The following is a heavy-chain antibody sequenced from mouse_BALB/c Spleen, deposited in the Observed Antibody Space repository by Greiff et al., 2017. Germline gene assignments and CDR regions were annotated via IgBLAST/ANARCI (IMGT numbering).Heavy chain of an antibody. CDR3: ARHTEDAY. D-gene: IGHD1-1*01. Sequence: DVMLVESGGDLVKPGGSLKLSCAASGFTFSSYGMSWVRQTPDKRLEWVATISSGGSYTYYPDSVKGRFTISRDNAKNTLYLQMSSLKSEDTAMYYCARHTEDAYWGQGTLVTVSA. CDR1: GFTFSSYG. CDR2: ISSGGSYT. V-gene: IGHV5-6*02. J-gene: IGHJ3*01.